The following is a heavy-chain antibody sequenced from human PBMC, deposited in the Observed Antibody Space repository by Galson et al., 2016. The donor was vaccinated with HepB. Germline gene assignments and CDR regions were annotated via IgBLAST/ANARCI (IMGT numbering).Heavy chain of an antibody. CDR3: ARRWYYDFWCGYFTGWFEP. V-gene: IGHV5-51*01. Sequence: QSGAEVKKPGESLKISCKGSGYSFTSYWIGWVRQMPGKGLEWMGIIYPGDSDTRYSPSFQGQVTISADKSISTAYLQWSSLKASDTAMYYCARRWYYDFWCGYFTGWFEPWGQGTLVTGSS. D-gene: IGHD3-3*01. CDR1: GYSFTSYW. J-gene: IGHJ5*02. CDR2: IYPGDSDT.